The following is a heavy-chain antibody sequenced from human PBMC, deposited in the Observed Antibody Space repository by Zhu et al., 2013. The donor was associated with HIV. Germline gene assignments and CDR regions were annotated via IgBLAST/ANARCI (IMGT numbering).Heavy chain of an antibody. CDR2: INPNTGGT. Sequence: QVQLVQSGSEVKKPGASVKVSCKASRYTFTAYYMHWVRQAPGQGLEWMGWINPNTGGTNRAQKFQGRVTMTRDTSISTAYMELSSLRSDDTAVYYCARESSSSFDYWGQGTLVTGLL. CDR3: ARESSSSFDY. J-gene: IGHJ4*02. V-gene: IGHV1-2*02. CDR1: RYTFTAYY. D-gene: IGHD6-6*01.